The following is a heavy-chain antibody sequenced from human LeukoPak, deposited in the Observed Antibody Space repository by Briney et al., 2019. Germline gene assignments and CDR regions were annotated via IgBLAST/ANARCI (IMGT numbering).Heavy chain of an antibody. CDR2: INHSGST. CDR1: GGSFSGYY. CDR3: ARCGIAEASGAFDI. Sequence: KPSETLSLTCAVYGGSFSGYYWSWIRQPPGKGLEWIGEINHSGSTNYNPSLKSRVTISVDTSKNQFSLKLSSVTAADTAVYYCARCGIAEASGAFDIWGQGTMVTVSS. J-gene: IGHJ3*02. V-gene: IGHV4-34*01. D-gene: IGHD6-19*01.